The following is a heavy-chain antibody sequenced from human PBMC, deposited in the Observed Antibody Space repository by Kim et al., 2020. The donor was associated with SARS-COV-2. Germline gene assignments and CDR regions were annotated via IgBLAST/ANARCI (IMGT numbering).Heavy chain of an antibody. D-gene: IGHD6-25*01. J-gene: IGHJ6*02. CDR3: ARLHRLYGLDV. CDR2: FSDTGNT. CDR1: GGSIRTSTYY. Sequence: SETLSLTCTVSGGSIRTSTYYWGWIRQPPGKGLEWIGSFSDTGNTYYNPSLKSRVTISVDTSNDHFSLKLSSVTAADAAVYYCARLHRLYGLDVWGQGTT. V-gene: IGHV4-39*02.